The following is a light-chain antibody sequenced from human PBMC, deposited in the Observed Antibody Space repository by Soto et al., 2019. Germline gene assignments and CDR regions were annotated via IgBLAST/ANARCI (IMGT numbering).Light chain of an antibody. CDR3: HSYNTAAFT. CDR1: QDIRNY. Sequence: DIQMTQSPSSLSASVGDRVTITCRASQDIRNYLAWYQQRPGKVPMLLIYGASTLQSGVPSRFSGSGSGTDYTLTISSLQPEDVATYYCHSYNTAAFTFGPGTKVDIK. CDR2: GAS. J-gene: IGKJ3*01. V-gene: IGKV1-27*01.